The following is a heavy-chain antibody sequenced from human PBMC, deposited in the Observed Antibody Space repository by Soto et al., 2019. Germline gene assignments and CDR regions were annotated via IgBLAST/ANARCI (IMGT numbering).Heavy chain of an antibody. CDR1: GGSFSGYY. J-gene: IGHJ3*02. CDR3: ASSGYDDAFDI. V-gene: IGHV4-34*01. Sequence: QVQLQQWGAGLLKPSETLSLTCAVYGGSFSGYYWSWIRQPPGKGLEWIGEINHSGSTNYNPSLKSRVTISVDTSKNQFSLKLSSVTAADTAVYYWASSGYDDAFDIWGQGTMVTVSS. CDR2: INHSGST. D-gene: IGHD3-22*01.